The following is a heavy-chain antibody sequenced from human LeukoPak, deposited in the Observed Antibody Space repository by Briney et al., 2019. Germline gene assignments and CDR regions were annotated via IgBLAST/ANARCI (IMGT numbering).Heavy chain of an antibody. J-gene: IGHJ4*02. Sequence: GEALKISCKGSGYSFTSYWIGGLRQVPGKGREWMGSIYLSDSETRYSPSFKGQVTISADKSISTAYLQWSSLKASDTAMYYCARGFGVESYDYWGQGTLVTVSS. CDR3: ARGFGVESYDY. CDR1: GYSFTSYW. V-gene: IGHV5-51*01. D-gene: IGHD3-3*01. CDR2: IYLSDSET.